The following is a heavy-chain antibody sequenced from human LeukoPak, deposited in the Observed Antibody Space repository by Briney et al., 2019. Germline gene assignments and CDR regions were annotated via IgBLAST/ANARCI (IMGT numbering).Heavy chain of an antibody. CDR1: GGSIRSYY. D-gene: IGHD3-3*01. CDR3: ARSRVWSDYWGYFDY. CDR2: IYHSGST. V-gene: IGHV4-59*01. Sequence: ASETLSLTCTVSGGSIRSYYWSWVRQPPGKALEWIGYIYHSGSTNYNPSLKSRVNLSVDMAKNQISLKMSSVTAADTAVYYCARSRVWSDYWGYFDYWGQGILVTVSS. J-gene: IGHJ4*02.